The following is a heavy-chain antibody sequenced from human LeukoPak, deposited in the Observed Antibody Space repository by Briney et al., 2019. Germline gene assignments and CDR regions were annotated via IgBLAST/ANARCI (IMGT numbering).Heavy chain of an antibody. D-gene: IGHD5-12*01. CDR2: TYYRSKWYN. J-gene: IGHJ6*02. V-gene: IGHV6-1*01. CDR3: AREGPAPSGYDFDYYYGMDV. Sequence: SQTLSLTCAISGDSVSSNSAAWNRIRQSPSRGLEWLGRTYYRSKWYNDYAVSVKSRITINPDTSKNQFSLQLNSVTPEDTAVYYCAREGPAPSGYDFDYYYGMDVWGQGTTVTVSS. CDR1: GDSVSSNSAA.